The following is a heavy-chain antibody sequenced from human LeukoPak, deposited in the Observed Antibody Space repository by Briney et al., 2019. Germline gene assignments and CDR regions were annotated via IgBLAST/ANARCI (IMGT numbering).Heavy chain of an antibody. V-gene: IGHV5-51*01. D-gene: IGHD3-22*01. J-gene: IGHJ5*02. Sequence: GESLKISCKGSGYSFTSYWIGWVRQMPGKGLGWMGIIYPGDSDTRYSPSFQGQVTISADKSISTAYLQCSSLKASDTAMYYCARDGSSGYYPPPHPFDPWGQGTLVTVSS. CDR3: ARDGSSGYYPPPHPFDP. CDR2: IYPGDSDT. CDR1: GYSFTSYW.